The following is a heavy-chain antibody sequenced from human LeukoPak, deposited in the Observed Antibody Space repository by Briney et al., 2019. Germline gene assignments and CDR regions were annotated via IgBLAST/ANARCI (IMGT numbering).Heavy chain of an antibody. CDR1: GYTFTTDG. V-gene: IGHV1-18*01. D-gene: IGHD6-19*01. Sequence: ASVKVSCKASGYTFTTDGICWVRQAPGQWLEWMGWISAYNGNTNYAQKLQGRVTMTTDTSTSTAYMELRSLRSDDTAVYYCARDYSSGWPNFDYWGQGTLVTVSS. CDR3: ARDYSSGWPNFDY. CDR2: ISAYNGNT. J-gene: IGHJ4*02.